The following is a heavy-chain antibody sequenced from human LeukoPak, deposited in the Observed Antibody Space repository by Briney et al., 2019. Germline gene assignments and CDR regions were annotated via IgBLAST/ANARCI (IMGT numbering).Heavy chain of an antibody. CDR2: INHSGST. J-gene: IGHJ4*02. V-gene: IGHV4-34*01. D-gene: IGHD3-10*01. Sequence: PSETLSLTRAVYGGSFSGYYWSWIRQPPGKGLEWIGEINHSGSTNYNPSLKSRVTISVDTSKNQFSLKLSSVTAADTAVYYCARTWSYEMPFFDYWGQGTLVTVSS. CDR3: ARTWSYEMPFFDY. CDR1: GGSFSGYY.